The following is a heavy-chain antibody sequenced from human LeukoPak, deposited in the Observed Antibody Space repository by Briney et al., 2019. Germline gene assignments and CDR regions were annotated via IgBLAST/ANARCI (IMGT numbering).Heavy chain of an antibody. J-gene: IGHJ4*02. D-gene: IGHD1-26*01. CDR2: ISAGGGST. CDR3: ARDLSQGGY. CDR1: GFTSSTYA. V-gene: IGHV3-23*01. Sequence: GGSLRLSCAASGFTSSTYALSWLRQAPGKGLEWVSGISAGGGSTYYADSVKGRFTISRDKSKNTLYLQMNSLRAEDTAVYYCARDLSQGGYWGQGTLVTVSS.